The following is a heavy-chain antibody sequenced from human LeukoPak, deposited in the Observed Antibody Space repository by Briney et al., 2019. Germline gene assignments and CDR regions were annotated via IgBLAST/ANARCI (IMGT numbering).Heavy chain of an antibody. D-gene: IGHD6-13*01. CDR1: GYSFTSYW. CDR2: IDPSDSYT. V-gene: IGHV5-10-1*01. Sequence: GESLRISCKGSGYSFTSYWINWVRQMPGKGLEWMGRIDPSDSYTNYSPSFQGHVTISADKSISTAYLQWSSLKASDTAMYYCARRKPGIAAAGNYYFDYWGQGTLVTVSS. J-gene: IGHJ4*02. CDR3: ARRKPGIAAAGNYYFDY.